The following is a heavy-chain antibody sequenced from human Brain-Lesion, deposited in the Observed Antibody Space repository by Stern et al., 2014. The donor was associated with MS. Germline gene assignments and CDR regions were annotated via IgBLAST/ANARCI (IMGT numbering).Heavy chain of an antibody. D-gene: IGHD1-26*01. Sequence: VQLLESGAEVKKPGASVKVSCKVSGYTLTELSMYWVRQAPRKGLEWMGGFDPEDGETIYAQKFQGRVTMTEDTSTDTAYMELSSLRSEDTAVYYCATLSPGAGGNYYRHFDYWGQGTLVTVSS. CDR2: FDPEDGET. J-gene: IGHJ4*02. V-gene: IGHV1-24*01. CDR3: ATLSPGAGGNYYRHFDY. CDR1: GYTLTELS.